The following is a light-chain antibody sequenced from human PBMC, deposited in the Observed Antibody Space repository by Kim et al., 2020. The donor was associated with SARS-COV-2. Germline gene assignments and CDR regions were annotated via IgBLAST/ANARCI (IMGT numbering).Light chain of an antibody. V-gene: IGKV2-28*01. CDR1: QSLLHSNGYNY. Sequence: DIVITQSPLSLPVTPGEPASISCRSSQSLLHSNGYNYLDWYLQKPGQSPQLLIYLGSNRASGVPDRFSGSGSGTDFTLKISRVEAEDVGVYYCMLALQPPMGFGKGPKLEI. CDR2: LGS. CDR3: MLALQPPMG. J-gene: IGKJ2*03.